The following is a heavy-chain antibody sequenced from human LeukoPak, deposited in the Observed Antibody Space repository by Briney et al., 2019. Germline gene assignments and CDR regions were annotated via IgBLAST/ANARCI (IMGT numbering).Heavy chain of an antibody. CDR2: IIPIFGTA. Sequence: SVKVSCKASGGTFSSYAISWVRQAPGQGLEWMGRIIPIFGTANYAQKFQGRVTITADKSTSTAYMELSSLRSEGTAVYYCARDRAVTTNWFDPWGQGTLVTVSS. J-gene: IGHJ5*02. CDR3: ARDRAVTTNWFDP. CDR1: GGTFSSYA. D-gene: IGHD4-11*01. V-gene: IGHV1-69*06.